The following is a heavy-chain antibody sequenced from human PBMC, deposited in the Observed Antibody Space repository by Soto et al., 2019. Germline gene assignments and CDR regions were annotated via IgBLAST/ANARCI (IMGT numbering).Heavy chain of an antibody. CDR3: AREFQEMADYYWYYGMDV. J-gene: IGHJ6*02. CDR2: IIPIFGTA. Sequence: QVQLVQSGAEVKKPGSSVKVSCKASGGTFSSYAISWVRQAPGQGLEWMGGIIPIFGTANYAQKFQGRVTITAEKSTSTAYMELSSVRSEDTAVYYWAREFQEMADYYWYYGMDVWGQGTTVTVSS. CDR1: GGTFSSYA. D-gene: IGHD6-19*01. V-gene: IGHV1-69*06.